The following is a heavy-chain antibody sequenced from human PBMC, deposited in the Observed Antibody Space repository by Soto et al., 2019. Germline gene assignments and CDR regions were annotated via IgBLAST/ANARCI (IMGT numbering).Heavy chain of an antibody. V-gene: IGHV1-18*01. D-gene: IGHD2-8*01. Sequence: ASVKFSCKASGDTFTSSGISWGIQAPGQGLEWMGWISAYNGNTNYAQKLQGRVTMTTDTTTSTAYMELRSLRSDDPAVYYCARIFACNNGVCYYYYGMDVWGQGTMVTVSS. CDR1: GDTFTSSG. CDR2: ISAYNGNT. CDR3: ARIFACNNGVCYYYYGMDV. J-gene: IGHJ6*02.